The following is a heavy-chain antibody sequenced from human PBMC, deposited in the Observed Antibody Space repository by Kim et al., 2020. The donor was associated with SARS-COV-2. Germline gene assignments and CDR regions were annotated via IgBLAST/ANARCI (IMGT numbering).Heavy chain of an antibody. J-gene: IGHJ6*02. CDR1: GFTFSSSA. CDR2: ITVSGGRT. V-gene: IGHV3-23*01. D-gene: IGHD6-19*01. CDR3: AKDGESYGSGWYDGYYYYGLDV. Sequence: GGSLRLSCVASGFTFSSSAMSWVRQAPGGGLEWVSAITVSGGRTYYTDSVKGRFTISRDDPESTLFLQMENLRAEDTAVYYCAKDGESYGSGWYDGYYYYGLDVWGQGTTVTVSS.